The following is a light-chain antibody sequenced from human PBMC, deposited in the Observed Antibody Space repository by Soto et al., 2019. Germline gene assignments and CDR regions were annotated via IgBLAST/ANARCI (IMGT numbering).Light chain of an antibody. CDR3: SSFSTISTFA. V-gene: IGLV2-14*03. CDR2: DVN. J-gene: IGLJ2*01. CDR1: STDVGGFNH. Sequence: QSVLTQPASVSGSPGQSIAISCTGTSTDVGGFNHVSWYQQHPGEAPKLLIYDVNNRPSGVSDRFSGSKSGNTASLTISGLQADDEADYYCSSFSTISTFAFGGGTKLTVL.